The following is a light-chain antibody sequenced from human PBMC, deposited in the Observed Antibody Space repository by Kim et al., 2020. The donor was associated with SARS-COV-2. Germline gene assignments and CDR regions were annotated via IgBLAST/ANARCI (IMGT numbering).Light chain of an antibody. CDR1: NIGSKS. V-gene: IGLV3-21*04. J-gene: IGLJ3*02. Sequence: SYELTQPPSVSVAPGKTARITSGGNNIGSKSVHWYQQKPGQAPVLVIYYDSDRPSGIPERFSGSNSGNTATLTISRVEAGDEADYYCQVWDSSSDHPVFGGGTKLTVL. CDR3: QVWDSSSDHPV. CDR2: YDS.